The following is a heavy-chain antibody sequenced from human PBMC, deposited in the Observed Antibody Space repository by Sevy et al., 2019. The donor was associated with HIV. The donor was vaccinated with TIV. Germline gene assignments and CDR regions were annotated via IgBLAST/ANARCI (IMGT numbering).Heavy chain of an antibody. Sequence: SEILSLTCTVSGGSISSYYWSWIRQPPGKGLEWIGYIYYSGSTNYNPSLKSRVTISVDTSKNQFSLKLSSVTAADTAVYYCASAIAHCSSTSCYSYWGQGTLVTVSS. V-gene: IGHV4-59*01. CDR3: ASAIAHCSSTSCYSY. CDR2: IYYSGST. J-gene: IGHJ4*02. CDR1: GGSISSYY. D-gene: IGHD2-2*02.